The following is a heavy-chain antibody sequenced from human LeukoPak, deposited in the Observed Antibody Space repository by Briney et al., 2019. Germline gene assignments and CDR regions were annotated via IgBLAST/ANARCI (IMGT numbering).Heavy chain of an antibody. CDR2: ISSSGSTI. J-gene: IGHJ4*02. V-gene: IGHV3-48*04. CDR1: GFPLSSYA. D-gene: IGHD3-3*01. CDR3: ARLRGYYYFDY. Sequence: GGSLRLSCAASGFPLSSYAMSWVRQAPGKGLEWVSYISSSGSTIYYADSVKGRFTISRDNAKNSLYLQMNSLRAEDTAVYYCARLRGYYYFDYWGQGTLVTVSS.